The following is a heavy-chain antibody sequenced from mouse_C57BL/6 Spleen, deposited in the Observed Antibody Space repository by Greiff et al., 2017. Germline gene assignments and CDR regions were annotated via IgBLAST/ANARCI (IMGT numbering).Heavy chain of an antibody. V-gene: IGHV1-54*01. CDR3: ARAERDYSSSDC. Sequence: VQLQQSGAELVRPGTSVKVSCKASGYAFTNYLIEWVKQRPGQGLEWIGVINPGSGGTNYNEKFKGKATLTADKSSSTAYMQLSSLTSEDSAVYFCARAERDYSSSDCWGHGATLTASS. D-gene: IGHD2-4*01. CDR2: INPGSGGT. CDR1: GYAFTNYL. J-gene: IGHJ2*01.